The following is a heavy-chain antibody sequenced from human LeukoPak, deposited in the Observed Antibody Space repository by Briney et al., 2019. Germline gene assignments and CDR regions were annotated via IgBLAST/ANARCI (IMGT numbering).Heavy chain of an antibody. CDR1: GYTLTELS. V-gene: IGHV1-24*01. CDR3: ATLLVTTVTRGWWFDP. Sequence: GASVKVSCKVSGYTLTELSMHWVRQAPGKGLEWMGGFDPEDGETIYAQTFQGRVTMTEDTSTDTAYMELSSLRSEDTAVYYCATLLVTTVTRGWWFDPWGQGTLVTVSS. CDR2: FDPEDGET. J-gene: IGHJ5*02. D-gene: IGHD4-17*01.